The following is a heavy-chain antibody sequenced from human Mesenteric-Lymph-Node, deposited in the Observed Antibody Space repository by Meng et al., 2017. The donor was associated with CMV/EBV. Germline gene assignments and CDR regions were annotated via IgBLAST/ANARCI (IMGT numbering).Heavy chain of an antibody. V-gene: IGHV4-39*07. CDR2: IFYGGRTYSDPGST. CDR3: ARQGGYDSPVGY. J-gene: IGHJ4*02. Sequence: ESLKISCTVSGASISNSDYYWGWVRQPPGKGLEWIGSIFYGGRTYSDPGSTYYNPSLKSRVTISIDTSNNQFSLKVTSVTAADTAVYYCARQGGYDSPVGYWGQGTLVTVSS. CDR1: GASISNSDYY. D-gene: IGHD5-12*01.